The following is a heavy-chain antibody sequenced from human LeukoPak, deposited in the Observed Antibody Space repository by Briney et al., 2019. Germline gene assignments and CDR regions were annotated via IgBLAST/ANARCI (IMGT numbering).Heavy chain of an antibody. CDR3: ARDNCSSTSCYFIGRANWFDP. Sequence: HPGGSLRLSCAASGFTFSSYAMSWVRQAPGKGLEWVSAISGSGSSTYYADSVKGRFTISRDNSKNTLYLQMNSLRAEDTAVYYCARDNCSSTSCYFIGRANWFDPWGQGTLVTVSS. V-gene: IGHV3-23*01. CDR1: GFTFSSYA. J-gene: IGHJ5*02. CDR2: ISGSGSST. D-gene: IGHD2-2*01.